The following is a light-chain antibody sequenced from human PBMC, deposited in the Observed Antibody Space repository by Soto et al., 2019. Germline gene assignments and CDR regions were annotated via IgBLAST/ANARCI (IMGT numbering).Light chain of an antibody. CDR1: QSVSSSY. CDR3: QQYGSSSWT. V-gene: IGKV3-20*01. CDR2: ATS. Sequence: EIVLTQSPGTLSLSPGERATLSCRASQSVSSSYLAWYQQKPGQPPRLVMYATSSRATGIPARFSGSGSGTDFTVTISRLEPEEFAVYYCQQYGSSSWTFGQGTKVDIK. J-gene: IGKJ1*01.